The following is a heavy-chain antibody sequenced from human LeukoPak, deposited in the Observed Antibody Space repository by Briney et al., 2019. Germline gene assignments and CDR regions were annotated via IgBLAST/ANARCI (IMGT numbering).Heavy chain of an antibody. Sequence: GGSLRLSCAASGINFSNAWLTSVRQAPGKGLEWVGRIKSKKDGEITDYAAPVKGRFTISRDDSKDTLYLQMNSLKIEDTAVYYCSTGGGVLRFLGGQGTLVTVSS. D-gene: IGHD3-3*01. CDR1: GINFSNAW. V-gene: IGHV3-15*01. CDR2: IKSKKDGEIT. J-gene: IGHJ4*02. CDR3: STGGGVLRFL.